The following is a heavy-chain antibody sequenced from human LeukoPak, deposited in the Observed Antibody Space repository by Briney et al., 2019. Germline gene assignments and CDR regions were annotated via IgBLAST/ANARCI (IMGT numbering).Heavy chain of an antibody. D-gene: IGHD1-26*01. J-gene: IGHJ4*02. V-gene: IGHV3-30-3*01. CDR1: GFTFSSYA. Sequence: PGGSLRLSCAASGFTFSSYAMHWVRQAPGKGLEWVAVISYDGSNKYYADSVKGRFTISRDNSKNTLYLQMNSLRAEDTAVYYCARDSDVSGSSYGGPDFWGQGTLVTVSS. CDR2: ISYDGSNK. CDR3: ARDSDVSGSSYGGPDF.